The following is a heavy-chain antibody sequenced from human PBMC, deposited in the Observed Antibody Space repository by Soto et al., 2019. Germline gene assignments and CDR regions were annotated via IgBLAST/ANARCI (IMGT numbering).Heavy chain of an antibody. V-gene: IGHV3-30-3*01. CDR3: ARDSSGWPWGPTPWGDYYGMDV. J-gene: IGHJ6*02. D-gene: IGHD6-19*01. CDR1: GFTFSSYA. Sequence: GGSLRLSCAASGFTFSSYAMHWVRQAPGKGLEWVAVISYDGSNKYYADSVKGRFTISRDNSKNTLYLQMNSLRAEDTAVYYCARDSSGWPWGPTPWGDYYGMDVWGQGTTVTVSS. CDR2: ISYDGSNK.